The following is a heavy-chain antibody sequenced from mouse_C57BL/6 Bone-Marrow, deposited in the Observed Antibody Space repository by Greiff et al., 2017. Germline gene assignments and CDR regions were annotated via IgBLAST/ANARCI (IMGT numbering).Heavy chain of an antibody. D-gene: IGHD2-14*01. CDR3: ATVRFDY. J-gene: IGHJ2*01. Sequence: VQRQQSGAELVKPGASVKISCKASGYAFSSYWMNWVQQRPGKGLEWIGQIYPGDGDTNYHGKFKGRSTLTADKSSSTDYMQLSSLTSEDSAVYFWATVRFDYWGQGTTLTVSS. CDR2: IYPGDGDT. V-gene: IGHV1-80*01. CDR1: GYAFSSYW.